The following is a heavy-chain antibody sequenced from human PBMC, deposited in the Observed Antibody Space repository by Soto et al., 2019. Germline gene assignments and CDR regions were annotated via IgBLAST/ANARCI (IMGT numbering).Heavy chain of an antibody. CDR3: ARENDFWSGPNGLDV. CDR1: GESLSRSNW. J-gene: IGHJ6*02. Sequence: TLSLTCAVSGESLSRSNWWSWVRQPPGKGLEWIGEIYHSGNTKYNPSLKSRVTISVDKSKNQFSLKLNSVTAADTAVYYCARENDFWSGPNGLDVWGQGTTVTVSS. D-gene: IGHD3-3*01. V-gene: IGHV4-4*02. CDR2: IYHSGNT.